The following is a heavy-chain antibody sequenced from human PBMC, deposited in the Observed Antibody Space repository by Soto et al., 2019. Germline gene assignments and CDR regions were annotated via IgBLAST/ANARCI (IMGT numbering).Heavy chain of an antibody. CDR2: INPNSGGT. Sequence: ASVKVSCKASGYTFTGYYMHWVRQAPGQGLEWMGWINPNSGGTNYAQKFQGWVTMTRDTSISTAYMELSRLRSDDTAVYYCARAIGYGMAGLSSSPSYDFWSGYYYYYYGMDVWGQGTTVTVSS. CDR3: ARAIGYGMAGLSSSPSYDFWSGYYYYYYGMDV. CDR1: GYTFTGYY. V-gene: IGHV1-2*04. D-gene: IGHD3-3*01. J-gene: IGHJ6*02.